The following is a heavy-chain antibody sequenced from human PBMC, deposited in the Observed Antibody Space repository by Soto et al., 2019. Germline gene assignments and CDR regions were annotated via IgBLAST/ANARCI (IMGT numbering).Heavy chain of an antibody. CDR3: ARGPYYDFWSGYFYYYYGMDV. D-gene: IGHD3-3*01. J-gene: IGHJ6*02. CDR1: GYTFTSYD. CDR2: MNPNSGNT. V-gene: IGHV1-8*01. Sequence: GASVKVSCKASGYTFTSYDINWVRQATGQGLEWMGWMNPNSGNTGYAQKFQGRVTMTTNTSISTAYMELSSLRSEDTAVYYCARGPYYDFWSGYFYYYYGMDVWGQGTTVTVSS.